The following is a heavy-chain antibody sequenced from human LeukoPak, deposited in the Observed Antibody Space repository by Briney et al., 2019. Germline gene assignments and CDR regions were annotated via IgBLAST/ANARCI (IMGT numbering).Heavy chain of an antibody. CDR3: ATAAYNWNNYFDY. CDR1: GFTFSSYG. V-gene: IGHV3-7*01. Sequence: GGSLRLSCAASGFTFSSYGMSWVRQAPGKGLEWVANIKPDGSEKHYVDSVKGRFTISRDNAKDSLYLQMNSLRAEDTAVYYCATAAYNWNNYFDYWGQGTLVSVSP. CDR2: IKPDGSEK. J-gene: IGHJ4*02. D-gene: IGHD1/OR15-1a*01.